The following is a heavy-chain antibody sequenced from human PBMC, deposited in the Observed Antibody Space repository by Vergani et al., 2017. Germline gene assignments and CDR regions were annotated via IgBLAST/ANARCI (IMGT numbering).Heavy chain of an antibody. D-gene: IGHD6-6*01. J-gene: IGHJ5*02. CDR1: GFTSAGYA. CDR3: AKDLGTSSGGGWFDP. CDR2: IRWNSNSI. V-gene: IGHV3-9*02. Sequence: EVQLEESGGGLVLPGRSLRLSCVASGFTSAGYAMHWVRQAPGKGLEWVSGIRWNSNSIGYADSVKGRFTISRDNAKNSLYLQMNSLRAEDTALYYCAKDLGTSSGGGWFDPWGQGTLVTVYS.